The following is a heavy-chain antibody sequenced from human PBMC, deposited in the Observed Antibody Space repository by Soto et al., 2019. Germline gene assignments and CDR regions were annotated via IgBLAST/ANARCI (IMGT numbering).Heavy chain of an antibody. D-gene: IGHD3-3*01. CDR1: GGSIGSSSYY. CDR2: IYYSGST. CDR3: ARDLFRYYDFWSGYWPYHYGMDV. Sequence: SETLSLTCAVSGGSIGSSSYYWGWIRQPPGKGLEWIGSIYYSGSTYYNPSLKSRVTISVDTSKNQFSLKLSSVTAADTAVYYCARDLFRYYDFWSGYWPYHYGMDVWGQGTTVTVSS. V-gene: IGHV4-39*07. J-gene: IGHJ6*02.